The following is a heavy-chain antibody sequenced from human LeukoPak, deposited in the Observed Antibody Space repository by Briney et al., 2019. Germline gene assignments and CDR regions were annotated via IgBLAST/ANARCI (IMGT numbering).Heavy chain of an antibody. D-gene: IGHD2/OR15-2a*01. V-gene: IGHV1-46*01. Sequence: ASVKVSCKASGYTFTSYYMHWVRQAPAQGLEWMGMINPSGGTTRYAQKFQGRVTMTRDESTSTVYMELSSLRCEDTAVYYCARGNMGIDYWGQGTLVTVSS. CDR3: ARGNMGIDY. CDR1: GYTFTSYY. CDR2: INPSGGTT. J-gene: IGHJ4*02.